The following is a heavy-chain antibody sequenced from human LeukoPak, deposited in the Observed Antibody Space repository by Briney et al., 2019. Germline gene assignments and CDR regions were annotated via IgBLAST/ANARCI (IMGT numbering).Heavy chain of an antibody. CDR1: GYTFTGYY. D-gene: IGHD3-3*01. J-gene: IGHJ4*02. V-gene: IGHV1-2*02. CDR3: ARDRGYDFWSGYYPHLLDY. Sequence: GASVKVSGKASGYTFTGYYMHWVRQAPGQGLEWMGWINPNSGGTNYAQKFQGRVTMTRDTSISTAYMELSRLRSDDTAVYYCARDRGYDFWSGYYPHLLDYWGQGTLVTVSS. CDR2: INPNSGGT.